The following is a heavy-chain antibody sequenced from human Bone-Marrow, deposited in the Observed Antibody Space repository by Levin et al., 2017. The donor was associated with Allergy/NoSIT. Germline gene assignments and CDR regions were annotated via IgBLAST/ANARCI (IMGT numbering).Heavy chain of an antibody. V-gene: IGHV3-21*01. CDR2: ISVTGSYI. J-gene: IGHJ4*02. Sequence: KAGGSLRLSCSASGFTFYNYNMHWVRQTPGKGLEWVSSISVTGSYIYYADSVKGRFTISRANTKNSLSLQMNSLRAEDTAVYYCARDPMTCSGGGCYHFDYWGRGALVTVSS. CDR3: ARDPMTCSGGGCYHFDY. D-gene: IGHD2-15*01. CDR1: GFTFYNYN.